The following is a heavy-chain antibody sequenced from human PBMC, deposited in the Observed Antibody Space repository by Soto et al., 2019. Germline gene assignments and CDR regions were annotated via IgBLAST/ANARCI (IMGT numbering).Heavy chain of an antibody. J-gene: IGHJ6*02. CDR1: GGSISSGGYY. V-gene: IGHV4-31*03. CDR2: IYYSGST. Sequence: SETLSLTCTVSGGSISSGGYYWSWIRQHPGKGLEWIGYIYYSGSTYYNPSLKSRVTISVDTSKNDFSLNLSSVTAADTAVYFCAREWGLLPYYVMNVWGHGTAVTVSS. D-gene: IGHD7-27*01. CDR3: AREWGLLPYYVMNV.